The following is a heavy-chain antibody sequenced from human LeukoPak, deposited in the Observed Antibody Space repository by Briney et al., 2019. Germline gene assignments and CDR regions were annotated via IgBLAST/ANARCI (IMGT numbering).Heavy chain of an antibody. CDR1: GYXFTSYW. CDR2: IDPSDSYT. V-gene: IGHV5-10-1*01. Sequence: GESLKISCNGSGYXFTSYWISWVRQMPGKGLEWMGRIDPSDSYTNYSPSFQGHVTISADKSINTAYLQWSSLKASDTAMYYCARLGSNNYFDPWGQGTLVTVSS. CDR3: ARLGSNNYFDP. D-gene: IGHD7-27*01. J-gene: IGHJ5*02.